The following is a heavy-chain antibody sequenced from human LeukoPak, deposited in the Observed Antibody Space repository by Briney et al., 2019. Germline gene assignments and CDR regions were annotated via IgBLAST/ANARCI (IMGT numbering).Heavy chain of an antibody. CDR1: EFAFSTYN. CDR2: ISTGSSTT. V-gene: IGHV3-48*02. CDR3: ARTNKYYDILTGWYNWFDP. J-gene: IGHJ5*02. D-gene: IGHD3-9*01. Sequence: GGSLRLSCAAFEFAFSTYNMNWVRQAPGKGLEWVSYISTGSSTTYYADSVKGRFTISRDNVENSLYLQMNSLRDEDTAVYYCARTNKYYDILTGWYNWFDPWGQGTLVTVSS.